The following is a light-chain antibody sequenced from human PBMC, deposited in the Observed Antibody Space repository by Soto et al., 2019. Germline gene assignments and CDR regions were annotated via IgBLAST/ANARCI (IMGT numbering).Light chain of an antibody. CDR3: AAWDGSLRGRV. J-gene: IGLJ3*02. V-gene: IGLV1-47*01. CDR2: ATD. CDR1: SSNIGSNY. Sequence: QSVLTQPPSASGAPGQRVTISCSGSSSNIGSNYVYWYQQLPETAPKLIIYATDQRPSGVPDRFSGFKSGTSASLAISGLRAEDEADYYCAAWDGSLRGRVFGGGTKLTVL.